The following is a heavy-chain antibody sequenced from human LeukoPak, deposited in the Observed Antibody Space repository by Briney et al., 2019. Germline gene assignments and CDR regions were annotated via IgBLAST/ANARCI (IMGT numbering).Heavy chain of an antibody. CDR1: GYTLTELS. CDR3: ATGTQSGNDY. J-gene: IGHJ4*02. D-gene: IGHD1-14*01. V-gene: IGHV1-24*01. Sequence: ASVKVSCKVSGYTLTELSTHWVRQAPGKGLEWMGGFDPEDGETIYAQKFQGRVTMTEDTSTDTAYMELSSQRSEDTAVYYCATGTQSGNDYWGQGTLVTVSS. CDR2: FDPEDGET.